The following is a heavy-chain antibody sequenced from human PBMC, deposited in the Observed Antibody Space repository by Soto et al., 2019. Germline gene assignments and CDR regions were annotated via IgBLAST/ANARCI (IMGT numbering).Heavy chain of an antibody. V-gene: IGHV3-23*01. CDR3: VKFRGRAYPYYYMDV. D-gene: IGHD3-10*01. J-gene: IGHJ6*03. CDR1: GFTFSTYG. CDR2: GGSGGSR. Sequence: HPGGSLRLSCVTSGFTFSTYGMTWVRQAPGKGLEWVSYGGSGGSRYYAESVKGRFTISRDNSKNTLSLEINSLRAEDTATYYCVKFRGRAYPYYYMDVWGKGTTVTVSS.